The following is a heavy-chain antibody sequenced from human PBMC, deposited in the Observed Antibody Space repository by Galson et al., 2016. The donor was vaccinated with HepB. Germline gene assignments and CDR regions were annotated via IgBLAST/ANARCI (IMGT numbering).Heavy chain of an antibody. D-gene: IGHD1-1*01. Sequence: SLRLSCAASGFIVSRNYMSWVRQAPGKGLEWVSVIYSGGGTQYAEPVKGRFTITTDHSRNTLYLQMNSLRPEDTAVYYCTRDVFSGYNMGYWGQGTLVTVSS. CDR1: GFIVSRNY. CDR2: IYSGGGT. V-gene: IGHV3-66*02. J-gene: IGHJ4*02. CDR3: TRDVFSGYNMGY.